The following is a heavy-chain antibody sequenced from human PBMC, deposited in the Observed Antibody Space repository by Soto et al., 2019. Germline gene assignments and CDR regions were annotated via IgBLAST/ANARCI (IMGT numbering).Heavy chain of an antibody. J-gene: IGHJ6*02. CDR3: ARDLSLYGSGSNYYYYGMDV. CDR1: GGSISSYY. V-gene: IGHV4-59*01. Sequence: TLSLTCTVSGGSISSYYCSWILQPPGKGLEWIGYIYYSGSTNYNPSLKSRVTISVDTSKNQFSLKLSSVTAADTAVYYCARDLSLYGSGSNYYYYGMDVWGQGTTVTVSS. CDR2: IYYSGST. D-gene: IGHD3-10*01.